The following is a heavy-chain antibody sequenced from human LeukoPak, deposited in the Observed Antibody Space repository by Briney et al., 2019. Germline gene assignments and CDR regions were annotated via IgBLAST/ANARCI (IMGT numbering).Heavy chain of an antibody. V-gene: IGHV3-64D*09. D-gene: IGHD2-2*01. J-gene: IGHJ4*02. CDR2: ISSNGGST. CDR1: GFTFSSYA. Sequence: GGSLRLSCSASGFTFSSYAMHWVRQAPGKGLEYVSAISSNGGSTYYADSVKGRFTISRDNSKNTLYLQMSSLRAEDAAVYYCVKGYCSSISCFGDYWGQGTLVTFSS. CDR3: VKGYCSSISCFGDY.